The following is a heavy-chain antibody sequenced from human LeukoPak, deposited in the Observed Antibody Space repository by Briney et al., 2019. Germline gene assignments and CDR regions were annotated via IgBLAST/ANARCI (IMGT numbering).Heavy chain of an antibody. CDR1: GYTFTGYY. CDR2: INPNSGGT. CDR3: AIGALYGGYYFDY. D-gene: IGHD3-10*01. Sequence: GASVKVSCKASGYTFTGYYMHWVRQAPGQGLEWMGRINPNSGGTNYAQKFQGRVTMTRDTSISTAYMELSRLRSDDTAVYYCAIGALYGGYYFDYWGQGTLVTVSS. V-gene: IGHV1-2*06. J-gene: IGHJ4*02.